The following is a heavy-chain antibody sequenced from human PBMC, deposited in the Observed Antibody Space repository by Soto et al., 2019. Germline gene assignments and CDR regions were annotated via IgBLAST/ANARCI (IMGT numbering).Heavy chain of an antibody. J-gene: IGHJ6*02. V-gene: IGHV1-2*04. D-gene: IGHD3-22*01. CDR1: GYTFTGYY. CDR2: INPNSGGT. CDR3: ARAPYYYDSSGYYGMDV. Sequence: ASVKVSCKASGYTFTGYYMHWVRQAPGQGLEWMGWINPNSGGTNYAQKFQGWVTMTRDTSISTAYMELSRLRSDDTAVYYCARAPYYYDSSGYYGMDVWGQGTTVTVSS.